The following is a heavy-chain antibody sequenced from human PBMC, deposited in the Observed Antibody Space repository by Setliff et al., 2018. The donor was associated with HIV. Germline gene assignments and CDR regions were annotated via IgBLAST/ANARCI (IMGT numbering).Heavy chain of an antibody. CDR1: GGSISSSSYY. D-gene: IGHD2-8*01. CDR3: ATVLMVYAIGGRYFQH. CDR2: IYYSGST. Sequence: PSETLSLTCTVSGGSISSSSYYWGWIRQPPGKGLEWIGSIYYSGSTYYNPSLKSRVTISVDTSKNQFSLKLSCVTAADTAVYYCATVLMVYAIGGRYFQHWGQGTLVTVSS. J-gene: IGHJ1*01. V-gene: IGHV4-39*01.